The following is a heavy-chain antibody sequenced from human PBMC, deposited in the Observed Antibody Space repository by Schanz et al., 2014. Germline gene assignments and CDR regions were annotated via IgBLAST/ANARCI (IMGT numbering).Heavy chain of an antibody. V-gene: IGHV4-39*01. J-gene: IGHJ5*02. CDR2: IYNSGSP. CDR1: GGSISSSSYF. Sequence: QLQLQESGPGLVKPSETLSLTCTVSGGSISSSSYFWGWIRQPPGKGLGWFVSIYNSGSPYYNPPLKSRVTISVDTSKTQFSLKLSSVTAADTAVYYCGRHPHYYGSGSGFDPWGQGTLVTVSS. D-gene: IGHD3-10*01. CDR3: GRHPHYYGSGSGFDP.